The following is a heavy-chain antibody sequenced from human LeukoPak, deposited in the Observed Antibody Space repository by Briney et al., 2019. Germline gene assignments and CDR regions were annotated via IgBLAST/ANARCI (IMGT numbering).Heavy chain of an antibody. J-gene: IGHJ4*02. CDR1: GGSISSDDYY. Sequence: PSETLSLTCTVSGGSISSDDYYWSWIRRPPGKGLEWIGYIYYSGSTYYNPSLKNRVTISLDTSNNQFSLNLSSVTAADTAVYYCARVGRYCSGGTCYAQFFAFDSWGQGTLVTVSS. D-gene: IGHD2-15*01. CDR3: ARVGRYCSGGTCYAQFFAFDS. CDR2: IYYSGST. V-gene: IGHV4-30-4*01.